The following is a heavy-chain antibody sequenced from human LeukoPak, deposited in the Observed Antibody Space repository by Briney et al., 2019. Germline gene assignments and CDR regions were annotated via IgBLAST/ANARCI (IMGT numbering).Heavy chain of an antibody. Sequence: ASVKVSCKASGYTSTDYYIHWVRQAPGQGLEWMGWFNPNNGGTNYAQKFQGRVTMTRDTSISTAYMELSRLRSDDTAVYYCARGAGIAGGYYYFYMDVWGKGTTVTVSS. CDR3: ARGAGIAGGYYYFYMDV. D-gene: IGHD6-13*01. CDR1: GYTSTDYY. CDR2: FNPNNGGT. V-gene: IGHV1-2*02. J-gene: IGHJ6*03.